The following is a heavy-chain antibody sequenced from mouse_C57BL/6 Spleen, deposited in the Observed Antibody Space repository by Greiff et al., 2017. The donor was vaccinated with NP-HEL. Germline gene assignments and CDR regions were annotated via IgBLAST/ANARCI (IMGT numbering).Heavy chain of an antibody. CDR3: ARGGYDGYPFAY. CDR1: GYSITSGYD. D-gene: IGHD2-3*01. V-gene: IGHV3-1*01. J-gene: IGHJ3*01. Sequence: EVKVEESGPGMVKPSQSLSLTCTVTGYSITSGYDWHWIRHFPGNKLEWMGYISYSGSTNYNPSLKSRISITHDTSKNHFFLKLNSVTTEDTATYYCARGGYDGYPFAYWGQGTLVTVSA. CDR2: ISYSGST.